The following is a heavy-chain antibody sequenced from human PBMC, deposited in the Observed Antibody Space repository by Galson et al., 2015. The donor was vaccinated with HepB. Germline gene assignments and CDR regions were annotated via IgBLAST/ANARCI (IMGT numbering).Heavy chain of an antibody. V-gene: IGHV1-69*13. CDR3: ATGAGRQVNWFDP. J-gene: IGHJ5*02. CDR1: GDTFDSSS. CDR2: IVPIFGTP. D-gene: IGHD6-19*01. Sequence: SVKVSCKGSGDTFDSSSINWLRQAPGQGLQWMGRIVPIFGTPTYAQNFQERVTITADDSTKTVYMELTSLRSDDTAVYYCATGAGRQVNWFDPWGQGTPVIVSS.